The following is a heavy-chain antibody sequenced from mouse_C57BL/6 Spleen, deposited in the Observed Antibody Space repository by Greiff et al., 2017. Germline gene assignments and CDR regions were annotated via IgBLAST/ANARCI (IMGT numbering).Heavy chain of an antibody. J-gene: IGHJ1*03. CDR2: IDPSESYT. V-gene: IGHV1-50*01. D-gene: IGHD1-1*01. Sequence: QVQLQQPGAELVKPGASVKLSCKASGYTFTSYWMQWVKQRPGQGLEWIGEIDPSESYTTSNQKFKGKATLTVDTSSSTAYMQLISLTSEDSAVYYCATILRSGYFDVWGTGTTVTVSS. CDR1: GYTFTSYW. CDR3: ATILRSGYFDV.